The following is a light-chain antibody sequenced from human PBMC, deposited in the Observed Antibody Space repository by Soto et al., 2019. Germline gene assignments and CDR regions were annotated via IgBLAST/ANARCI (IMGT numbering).Light chain of an antibody. J-gene: IGKJ5*01. CDR2: GAS. V-gene: IGKV3-20*01. CDR3: QHYGSSLIT. Sequence: ELVLTQSPGTLSLSPGERATLSCRASQSVSSSYLAWYQQKPGQAPRLLIYGASTRATGIPDRFSGSGSGTDFTLTISRLEPEDFAVYFCQHYGSSLITFGQGTRLEIK. CDR1: QSVSSSY.